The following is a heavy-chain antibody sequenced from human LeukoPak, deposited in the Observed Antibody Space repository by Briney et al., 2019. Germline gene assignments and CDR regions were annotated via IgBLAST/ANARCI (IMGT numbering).Heavy chain of an antibody. Sequence: SETLSLTCTVSGASISSESYYWTWIRQPAGRGLEWIGRIYNTESTKYNPSLKSRVTISIDTSKNQFSLKLNSVTAADTAVYYCARVMAVNPDWFDPWGQGTLVTVSS. J-gene: IGHJ5*01. V-gene: IGHV4-61*02. CDR2: IYNTEST. CDR3: ARVMAVNPDWFDP. CDR1: GASISSESYY. D-gene: IGHD5-24*01.